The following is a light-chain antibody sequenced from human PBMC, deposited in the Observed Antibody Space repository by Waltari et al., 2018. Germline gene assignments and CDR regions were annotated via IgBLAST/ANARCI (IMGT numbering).Light chain of an antibody. CDR2: GNS. Sequence: QSVLTQPPSVSGAPGQRVTIPCTRSSSNIGAGYVVHWYQQLPGTAPKLLIYGNSNRPSGVPDRFSGSKSGTSASLAITGLQAEDEADYYCQSYDISLSVLFGGGTKLTVL. J-gene: IGLJ2*01. V-gene: IGLV1-40*01. CDR1: SSNIGAGYV. CDR3: QSYDISLSVL.